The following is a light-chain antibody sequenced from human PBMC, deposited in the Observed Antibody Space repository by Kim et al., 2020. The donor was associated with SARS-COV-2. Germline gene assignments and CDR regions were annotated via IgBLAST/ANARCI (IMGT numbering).Light chain of an antibody. Sequence: QGETATLSCRASQSVNSKVAWYQQKPGQAPRLLIYDASTRATGIPARFSGSGSGRDFTLTISSLQSEDLAVYHCQQYDDWPPWTFGQGTKVDIK. CDR3: QQYDDWPPWT. CDR1: QSVNSK. J-gene: IGKJ1*01. V-gene: IGKV3-15*01. CDR2: DAS.